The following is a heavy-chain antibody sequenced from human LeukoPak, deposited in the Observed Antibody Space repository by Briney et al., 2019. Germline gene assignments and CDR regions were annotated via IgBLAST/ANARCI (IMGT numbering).Heavy chain of an antibody. V-gene: IGHV3-23*01. J-gene: IGHJ4*02. Sequence: GGSLRLSCAASGFTFSSSAMSWVRQAPGKGLEWVSAISNNGGYTYYADSVKGRFTISRDNSKNTLYLQMNSLRAEDTAVYYCVKDLGATRKGQLGDSFNSWGQGILVTVS. CDR1: GFTFSSSA. CDR3: VKDLGATRKGQLGDSFNS. D-gene: IGHD6-6*01. CDR2: ISNNGGYT.